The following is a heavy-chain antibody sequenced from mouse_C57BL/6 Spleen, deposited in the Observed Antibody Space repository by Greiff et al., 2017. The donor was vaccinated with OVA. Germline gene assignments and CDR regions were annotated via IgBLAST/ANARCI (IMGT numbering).Heavy chain of an antibody. CDR3: TTRREGYYAMDY. J-gene: IGHJ4*01. CDR1: GFNIKDDY. V-gene: IGHV14-4*01. Sequence: VQLQQSGAELVRPGASVKLSCTASGFNIKDDYMHWVKQRPEQGLEWIGWIDPENGDTEYASKFQGKATITADTSSNTAYLQLSSLTSEDTAVYYCTTRREGYYAMDYWGQGTSVTVSS. CDR2: IDPENGDT.